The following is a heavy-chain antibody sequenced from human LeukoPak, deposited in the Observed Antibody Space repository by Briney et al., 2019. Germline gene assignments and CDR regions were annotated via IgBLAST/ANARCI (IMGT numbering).Heavy chain of an antibody. CDR2: ISGSGGST. CDR3: ARDLWDSSGWYRDWYFDL. J-gene: IGHJ2*01. D-gene: IGHD6-19*01. V-gene: IGHV3-23*01. Sequence: GGSLRLSCAASGFTFSSYAMSWVRQAPGKGLEWVSAISGSGGSTYYADSVKGRFTISRDNSKNTLYLQMNSLRAEDTAVYYCARDLWDSSGWYRDWYFDLWGRGTLVTVSS. CDR1: GFTFSSYA.